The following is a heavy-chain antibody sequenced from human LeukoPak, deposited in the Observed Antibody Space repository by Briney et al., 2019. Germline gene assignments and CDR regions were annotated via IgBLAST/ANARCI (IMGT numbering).Heavy chain of an antibody. CDR3: ARGGGLTSFGVVVFGTFYYMDV. D-gene: IGHD3-3*01. Sequence: GGSLRLSCAASGFTFNSYWMTWVRQAPGKGLEWVAHIKQDGTEKYYVDSVKGRFTISRDNAKDSVFLEMNSLRGEGTAVYYCARGGGLTSFGVVVFGTFYYMDVWGKGTTVTVSS. V-gene: IGHV3-7*01. CDR2: IKQDGTEK. J-gene: IGHJ6*03. CDR1: GFTFNSYW.